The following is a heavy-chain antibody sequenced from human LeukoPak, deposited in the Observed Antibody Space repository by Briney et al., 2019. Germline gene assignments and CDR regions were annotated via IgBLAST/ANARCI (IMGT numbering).Heavy chain of an antibody. CDR2: ISGSGGST. V-gene: IGHV3-23*01. CDR3: AKAEFGIWGSRYYFDY. J-gene: IGHJ4*02. Sequence: PGGSLRLSCAASGFTFSSYAMSWVRQAPGKGLEWVSAISGSGGSTYYADSVKGRFTISRDNSKNTLYLQMNSLRAEDTAVYYCAKAEFGIWGSRYYFDYWGQGTLVTVSS. D-gene: IGHD3-16*01. CDR1: GFTFSSYA.